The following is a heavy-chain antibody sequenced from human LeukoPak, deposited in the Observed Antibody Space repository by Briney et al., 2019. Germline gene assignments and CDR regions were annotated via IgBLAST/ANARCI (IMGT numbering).Heavy chain of an antibody. J-gene: IGHJ3*02. CDR2: INHSGST. CDR1: GDSISNYY. D-gene: IGHD4-17*01. V-gene: IGHV4-34*01. CDR3: ARVEVTSDAFDI. Sequence: PSETLSLTCTVSGDSISNYYWSWIRQPPGKGLEWIGEINHSGSTNYNPSLKSRVTISVDTSKNQFSLKLSSVTAADTAVYYCARVEVTSDAFDIWGQGTMVTVSS.